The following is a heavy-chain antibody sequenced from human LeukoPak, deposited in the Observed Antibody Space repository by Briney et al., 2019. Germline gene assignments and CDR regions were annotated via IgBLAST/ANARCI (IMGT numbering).Heavy chain of an antibody. D-gene: IGHD3-22*01. CDR3: WVYYFDASAYYALDY. Sequence: PGGSVRLSCAASGFTFRRDWMHWVRQVPGKGLYWVSRINPDGSSTNYADSVQGRFTISRDNAKNTLYLQMSSLRADDTAIYYCWVYYFDASAYYALDYWGQGTLVTVSS. CDR1: GFTFRRDW. V-gene: IGHV3-74*01. J-gene: IGHJ4*02. CDR2: INPDGSST.